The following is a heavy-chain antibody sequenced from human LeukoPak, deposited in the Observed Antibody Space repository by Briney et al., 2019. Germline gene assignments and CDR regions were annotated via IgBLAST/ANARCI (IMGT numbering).Heavy chain of an antibody. V-gene: IGHV1-18*01. CDR3: ARDLRDSSGPYYYYYMDV. D-gene: IGHD3-22*01. CDR1: GYTFTSYG. J-gene: IGHJ6*03. CDR2: ISAYNGNT. Sequence: ASVKVSCKASGYTFTSYGISWVRQAPGQGLEWMGWISAYNGNTNYAQKLQGRVTMTTDTSTSTAYMELRSLRSDDTAVYYCARDLRDSSGPYYYYYMDVWGKGTTVTISS.